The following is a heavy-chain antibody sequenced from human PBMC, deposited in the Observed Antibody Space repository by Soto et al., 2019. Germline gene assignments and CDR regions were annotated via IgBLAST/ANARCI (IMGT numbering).Heavy chain of an antibody. J-gene: IGHJ4*02. D-gene: IGHD3-3*01. V-gene: IGHV4-61*01. CDR1: GGSVSSGSYY. Sequence: KPSETLSLTCTVSGGSVSSGSYYWSWIRQPPGKGLEWIGYIYYSGSTNYNPSLKSRVTISVDTSKNQFSLKLSSVTAADTAVYYCARATGTIFGVAASFDYWGQGTLVTVSS. CDR3: ARATGTIFGVAASFDY. CDR2: IYYSGST.